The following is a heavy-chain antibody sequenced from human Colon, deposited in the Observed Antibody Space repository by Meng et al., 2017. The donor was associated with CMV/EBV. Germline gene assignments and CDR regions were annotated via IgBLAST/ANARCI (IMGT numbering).Heavy chain of an antibody. D-gene: IGHD5-24*01. Sequence: GESLKISCSASGFNFRDFALTWVRQAPGKGLEWISYISSSSNTIHYADSMKGRFTISRDNAKNSLYLQMNSLRAEDTAVYYCARIERPGGQYNSYGMDVWGQGTTVTVSS. CDR2: ISSSSNTI. V-gene: IGHV3-11*01. CDR3: ARIERPGGQYNSYGMDV. J-gene: IGHJ6*02. CDR1: GFNFRDFA.